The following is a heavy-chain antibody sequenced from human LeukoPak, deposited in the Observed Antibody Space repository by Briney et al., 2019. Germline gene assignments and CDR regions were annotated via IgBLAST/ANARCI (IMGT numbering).Heavy chain of an antibody. CDR1: GGSFSGYY. CDR3: ARDQFLWFGEYLTGRYYYYGMDV. Sequence: PSETLSLTCAVYGGSFSGYYWSWIRQPPGKGLEWIGEINHSGSTNYNPSLKSRVTISVDTSKNQFSLKLSSVTAADTAVYYCARDQFLWFGEYLTGRYYYYGMDVWGQGTTVTVSS. V-gene: IGHV4-34*01. CDR2: INHSGST. J-gene: IGHJ6*02. D-gene: IGHD3-10*01.